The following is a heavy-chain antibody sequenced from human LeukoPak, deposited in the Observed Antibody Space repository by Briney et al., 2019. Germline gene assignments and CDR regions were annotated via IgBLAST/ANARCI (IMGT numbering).Heavy chain of an antibody. CDR1: GYTFTCYY. J-gene: IGHJ4*02. V-gene: IGHV1-2*02. D-gene: IGHD3-22*01. CDR2: INPNSGGT. Sequence: ASVKVSCKASGYTFTCYYMHWVRQAPGQGLEWMGWINPNSGGTNYAQKFQGRVTMTRDTSISTAYMELSRLRSDDTAVYYCARDRDSSGYTHFDYWGQGTLVTVSS. CDR3: ARDRDSSGYTHFDY.